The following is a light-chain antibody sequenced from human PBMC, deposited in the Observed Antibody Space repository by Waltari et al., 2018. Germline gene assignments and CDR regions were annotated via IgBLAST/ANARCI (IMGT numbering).Light chain of an antibody. CDR3: QHYLTSPPKHT. J-gene: IGKJ2*01. Sequence: EVVLTQSPGTLSLSPGEGAALSCRASQHINGNFLAWFQQRPGQAPRLLIYGASYRAADVPDRFSGGGSGTDFTLTISRLEPEDFAVYYCQHYLTSPPKHTFGQGTKVELK. V-gene: IGKV3-20*01. CDR2: GAS. CDR1: QHINGNF.